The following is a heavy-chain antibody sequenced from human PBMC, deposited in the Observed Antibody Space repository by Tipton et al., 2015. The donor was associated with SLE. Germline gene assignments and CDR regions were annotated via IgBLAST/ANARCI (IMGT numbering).Heavy chain of an antibody. CDR3: AREDSSSWHYTWFDP. V-gene: IGHV4-39*07. D-gene: IGHD6-13*01. CDR2: IYHSGST. J-gene: IGHJ5*02. CDR1: GGSISSGSYY. Sequence: TLSLTCTVSGGSISSGSYYWAWIRQPPGKGLEWIGSIYHSGSTYINPSLKSPVTISVDTSKNQFSLKLSSVTAADTAVYYCAREDSSSWHYTWFDPWGQGTLVTVPP.